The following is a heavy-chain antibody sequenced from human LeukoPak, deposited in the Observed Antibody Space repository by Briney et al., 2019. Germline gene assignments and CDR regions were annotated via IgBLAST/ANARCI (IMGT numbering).Heavy chain of an antibody. CDR2: ITPIFGTA. CDR3: ARDAAIYDNSAYYYLW. D-gene: IGHD3-22*01. Sequence: SVKVSCTPSGGTFSRYAISWVRQAPGQGLEWMGGITPIFGTANYAQKFQGRVTITSDESSSTAYMELRRLRSEDTAVYYCARDAAIYDNSAYYYLWWGQGTLVTVSS. J-gene: IGHJ4*02. V-gene: IGHV1-69*01. CDR1: GGTFSRYA.